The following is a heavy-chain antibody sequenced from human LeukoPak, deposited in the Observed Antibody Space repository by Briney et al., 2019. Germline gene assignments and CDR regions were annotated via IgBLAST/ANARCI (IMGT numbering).Heavy chain of an antibody. J-gene: IGHJ4*02. Sequence: GGSLRLSCAASGFTFSNYAMNWVRQTPGKGLEWVSSLRASGGITYYADSVKGRFTISRDDSKNTLFLQLNSLRAEDTAVYYCAKDRADVVPTMVLDYWGQGTLVTVSS. D-gene: IGHD5-12*01. CDR3: AKDRADVVPTMVLDY. V-gene: IGHV3-23*01. CDR1: GFTFSNYA. CDR2: LRASGGIT.